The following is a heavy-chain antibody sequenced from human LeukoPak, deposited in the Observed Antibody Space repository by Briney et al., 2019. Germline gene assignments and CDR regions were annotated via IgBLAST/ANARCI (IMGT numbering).Heavy chain of an antibody. J-gene: IGHJ3*01. CDR3: AKDPNGDYVGAFDS. Sequence: PGGSLRLSCAASGLTFSNCAMMWVRQAPGKGLEWVSAIFASGGDTRYADSVRGRFTISRDNSRNTLFLQMNSLTADDTAVYYCAKDPNGDYVGAFDSWGQGTMVTVSS. CDR2: IFASGGDT. CDR1: GLTFSNCA. D-gene: IGHD4-17*01. V-gene: IGHV3-23*01.